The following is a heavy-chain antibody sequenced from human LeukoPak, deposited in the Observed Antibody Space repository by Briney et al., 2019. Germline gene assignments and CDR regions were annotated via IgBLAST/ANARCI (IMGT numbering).Heavy chain of an antibody. Sequence: PSETLSLTCAVYGGSFSGYYWNWIRQPPGKGLEWIGEINHSGSTNYNPSLKSRVTISADTSKNQFSLKLSSVTAADTAVYYCARVPRSYYYYYYMDVWGKGTTVTVSS. CDR3: ARVPRSYYYYYYMDV. V-gene: IGHV4-34*01. J-gene: IGHJ6*03. CDR1: GGSFSGYY. CDR2: INHSGST.